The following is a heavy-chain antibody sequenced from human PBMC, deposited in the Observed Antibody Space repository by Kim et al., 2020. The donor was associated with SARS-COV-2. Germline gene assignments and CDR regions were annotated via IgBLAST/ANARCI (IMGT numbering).Heavy chain of an antibody. CDR2: IDLRDSYT. CDR3: VGQPDYDY. D-gene: IGHD3-16*01. V-gene: IGHV5-10-1*01. Sequence: GESLKISCKGSGYSFSDQWITWVRQVPGKGLEWMGRIDLRDSYTTYSPSFKGHVTISADKSITTAYLQWSSLKASDTAIYYCVGQPDYDYWGQGTLVTVS. J-gene: IGHJ4*02. CDR1: GYSFSDQW.